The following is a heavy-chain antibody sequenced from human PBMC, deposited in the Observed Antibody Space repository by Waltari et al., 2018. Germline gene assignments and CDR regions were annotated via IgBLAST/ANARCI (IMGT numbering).Heavy chain of an antibody. J-gene: IGHJ4*02. V-gene: IGHV4-59*01. Sequence: QVQLQESGPGLVKPSETLSLTCTVSGGSISSYYWSWIRQPPGKGLEWIGYIYYSGSTNYNPSLKMRVTISVDTSKNQFSLKLSSVTAADTAVYYCARVRGYGRAYFDYWGQGTLVTVSS. CDR3: ARVRGYGRAYFDY. D-gene: IGHD5-18*01. CDR2: IYYSGST. CDR1: GGSISSYY.